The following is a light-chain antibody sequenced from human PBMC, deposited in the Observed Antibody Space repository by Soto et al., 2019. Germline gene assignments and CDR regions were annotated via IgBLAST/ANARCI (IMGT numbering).Light chain of an antibody. CDR1: RSISSW. V-gene: IGKV1-5*01. Sequence: DIQMTQSPSTLSASVGDRVTITCRASRSISSWLAWYQQKPGKAPKLLIYDASSLESGVPSRFSGSGSGTEFTLTISSLQPDDFATYYCQQYNSYSTFGQGTRLEI. J-gene: IGKJ5*01. CDR3: QQYNSYST. CDR2: DAS.